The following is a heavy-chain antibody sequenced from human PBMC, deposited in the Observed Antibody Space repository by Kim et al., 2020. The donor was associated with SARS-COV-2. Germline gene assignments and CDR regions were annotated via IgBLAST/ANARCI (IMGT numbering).Heavy chain of an antibody. CDR2: IIPDGRST. CDR3: ASGLTPGQY. J-gene: IGHJ4*02. V-gene: IGHV3-74*01. D-gene: IGHD2-15*01. CDR1: GFTFSEYW. Sequence: GGSLRLSCAASGFTFSEYWMHWVRQAPGKGLVWVSRIIPDGRSTSYADSVKGRFTISRDNAKNTLYLQMNSLGAEDTAVYYCASGLTPGQYWGQGTLVTVSS.